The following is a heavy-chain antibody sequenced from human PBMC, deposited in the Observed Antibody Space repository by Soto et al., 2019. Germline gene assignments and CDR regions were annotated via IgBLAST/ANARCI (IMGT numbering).Heavy chain of an antibody. J-gene: IGHJ4*02. CDR1: GFSLSTNGVG. Sequence: QITLKEAGPPLVKPTQTLTLTCTFSGFSLSTNGVGVGWIRQPPGKALEWLALIYWDDDKRYSPSLKSRLTITKDTSKNQVVLTMANVDPVDTGTYYCVHRRVAAIGLPSMRYFDYWGQGTLVTVSS. D-gene: IGHD6-13*01. CDR3: VHRRVAAIGLPSMRYFDY. CDR2: IYWDDDK. V-gene: IGHV2-5*02.